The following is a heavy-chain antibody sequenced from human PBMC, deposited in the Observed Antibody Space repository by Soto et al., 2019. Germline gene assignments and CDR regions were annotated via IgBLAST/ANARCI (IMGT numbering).Heavy chain of an antibody. CDR2: IIPIFGTA. J-gene: IGHJ4*02. D-gene: IGHD3-16*01. V-gene: IGHV1-69*13. CDR3: ASVGEQRFYFDD. Sequence: SVKVSCKASGGTFSSYAISWVRQAPGQGLEWMGGIIPIFGTANYAQKFQGRVTITADESTSTAYMELSSLRSEDTAVYYCASVGEQRFYFDDWGQGILLTVCS. CDR1: GGTFSSYA.